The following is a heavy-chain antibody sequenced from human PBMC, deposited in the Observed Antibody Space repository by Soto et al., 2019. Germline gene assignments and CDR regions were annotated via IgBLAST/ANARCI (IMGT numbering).Heavy chain of an antibody. CDR2: INHSGST. J-gene: IGHJ4*02. CDR3: ARRRGYSYGSFDY. D-gene: IGHD5-18*01. V-gene: IGHV4-34*01. CDR1: VGSFSGYY. Sequence: SETLSLTCAVYVGSFSGYYWSWIRQPPGKGLEWIGEINHSGSTNYNPSLKSRVTISVDTSKNQFSLKLSSVTAADTAVYYCARRRGYSYGSFDYWGQGTLVTVS.